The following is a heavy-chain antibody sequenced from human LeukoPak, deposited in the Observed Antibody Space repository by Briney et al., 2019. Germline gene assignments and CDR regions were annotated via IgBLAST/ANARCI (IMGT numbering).Heavy chain of an antibody. D-gene: IGHD3-3*01. Sequence: PSETLSLTCAVYGGSFSGYYWSWIRQPPGKGLEWIGEINHSGSTNYNPSLKSRVTISVDTSKNQFSLKLSSVTAADTAVYYCARGRYTYYDFRSGYHERRPSANWFDPWGQGTLVTVSS. V-gene: IGHV4-34*01. CDR3: ARGRYTYYDFRSGYHERRPSANWFDP. J-gene: IGHJ5*02. CDR2: INHSGST. CDR1: GGSFSGYY.